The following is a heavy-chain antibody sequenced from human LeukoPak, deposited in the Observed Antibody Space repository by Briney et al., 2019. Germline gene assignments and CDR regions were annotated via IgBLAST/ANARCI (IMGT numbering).Heavy chain of an antibody. Sequence: PSETLSLTCAVYGGSFSGYYWSWIRQPPGKGLEWIGEINHSGSTNYNPSLKGRVTISVDTSKNQFSLKLSSVTAADTAVYYCARRAYDILTGYPTPFDYWGQGTLVTVSS. CDR3: ARRAYDILTGYPTPFDY. CDR2: INHSGST. D-gene: IGHD3-9*01. CDR1: GGSFSGYY. J-gene: IGHJ4*02. V-gene: IGHV4-34*01.